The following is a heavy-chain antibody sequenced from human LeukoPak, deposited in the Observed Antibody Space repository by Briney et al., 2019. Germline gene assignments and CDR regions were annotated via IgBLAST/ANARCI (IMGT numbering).Heavy chain of an antibody. Sequence: SETLSLTCTVSGGSISSSNYYWGWIRQPPGKGLEWIGSIYYSGSTYYNLSLKSRVTISVETSKIQFSLKLNSVTAADTAVYYCARHRDCSPSSCYTSWFDPWGQGTLVTVSS. CDR2: IYYSGST. CDR1: GGSISSSNYY. CDR3: ARHRDCSPSSCYTSWFDP. J-gene: IGHJ5*02. D-gene: IGHD2-2*02. V-gene: IGHV4-39*01.